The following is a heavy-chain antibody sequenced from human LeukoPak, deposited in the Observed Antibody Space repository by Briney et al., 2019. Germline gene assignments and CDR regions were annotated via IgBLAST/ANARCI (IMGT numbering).Heavy chain of an antibody. V-gene: IGHV4-39*01. Sequence: SETLSLTCTVSGVSISSSSYYWGWIRQPPGKGLEWIGSIYYSGSTYYNPSLKSRVTISVDTSKNQFSLKLSSVTAADTAVYYCARRTLTGTTVNYMDVWGKGTTVTVSS. D-gene: IGHD1-7*01. CDR3: ARRTLTGTTVNYMDV. CDR2: IYYSGST. J-gene: IGHJ6*03. CDR1: GVSISSSSYY.